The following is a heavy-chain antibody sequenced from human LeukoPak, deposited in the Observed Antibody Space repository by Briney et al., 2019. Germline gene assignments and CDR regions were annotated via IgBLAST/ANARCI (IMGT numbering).Heavy chain of an antibody. CDR3: ARGGDDSSGYWKIDY. CDR2: IIPILGIA. V-gene: IGHV1-69*04. CDR1: GGTFSSYA. D-gene: IGHD3-22*01. Sequence: ASVKVSYKASGGTFSSYAISWVRQAPGQGLEWMGRIIPILGIANYAQKFQGRVTITADKSTSTAYMELSSLRSEDTAVYYCARGGDDSSGYWKIDYWGQGTLVTVSS. J-gene: IGHJ4*02.